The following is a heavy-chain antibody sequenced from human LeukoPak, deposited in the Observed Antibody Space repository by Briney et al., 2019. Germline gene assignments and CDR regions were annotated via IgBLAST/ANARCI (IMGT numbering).Heavy chain of an antibody. V-gene: IGHV3-30*04. CDR3: ARVRDQRVYYFDY. CDR1: GFTFSNYA. J-gene: IGHJ4*02. Sequence: GGSLRLSCSASGFTFSNYAMHWVRQAPGKGLEWVALISYGGSAKFYADSVKGRSTISRDNSKSTLDLQMNSLRTEDTAVYYCARVRDQRVYYFDYWGQGSLVTVSS. D-gene: IGHD6-6*01. CDR2: ISYGGSAK.